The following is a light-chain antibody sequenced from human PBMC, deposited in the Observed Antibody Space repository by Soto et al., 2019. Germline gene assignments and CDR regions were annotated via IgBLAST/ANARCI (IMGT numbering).Light chain of an antibody. Sequence: DIQMTQYPSTLSASVGDRVIITCRASQSISSWLAWYQQKPGKAPKLLISKASNLEGGVPSRFSGSGSGTEFTLTVSSLQPDDFATYYCQQYYSYWTFGQGTKVEIK. V-gene: IGKV1-5*03. CDR3: QQYYSYWT. CDR2: KAS. J-gene: IGKJ1*01. CDR1: QSISSW.